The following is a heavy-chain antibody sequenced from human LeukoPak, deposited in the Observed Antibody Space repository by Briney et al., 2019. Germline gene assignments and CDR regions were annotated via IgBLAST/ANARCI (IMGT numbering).Heavy chain of an antibody. J-gene: IGHJ4*02. V-gene: IGHV3-23*01. CDR1: GFTFSTYA. CDR3: AKYPPGSLNGYYYLDY. CDR2: ISGGGGST. D-gene: IGHD3-3*01. Sequence: QAGGSLRLSCAASGFTFSTYAMSCVRQAPGKGLEWVSGISGGGGSTYYADSVKGRFTISRDNSKNTLYLQMNSLRAEDTAVYFCAKYPPGSLNGYYYLDYWGLGTLVTVSS.